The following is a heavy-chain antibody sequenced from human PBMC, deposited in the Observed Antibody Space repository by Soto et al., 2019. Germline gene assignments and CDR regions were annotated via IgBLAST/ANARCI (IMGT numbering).Heavy chain of an antibody. CDR2: ISWNSGTT. J-gene: IGHJ6*02. V-gene: IGHV3-9*01. CDR3: AKDRGLDFWTGYYRMDV. CDR1: GFSFDDHA. D-gene: IGHD3-3*01. Sequence: GGSLRLSCAASGFSFDDHAMHWVRQVPGEGLEWVSGISWNSGTTGYADSVKGRFTISRDNAKKSLYLQMNSLRADDTALYYCAKDRGLDFWTGYYRMDVWGQGTTVTVSS.